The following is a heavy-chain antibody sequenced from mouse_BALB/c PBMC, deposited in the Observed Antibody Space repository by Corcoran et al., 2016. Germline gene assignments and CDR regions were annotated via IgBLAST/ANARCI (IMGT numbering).Heavy chain of an antibody. J-gene: IGHJ1*01. CDR1: GFNIKDTY. Sequence: EVQLQQSGAELVKPGASVTLSCTASGFNIKDTYMHWVKQRPEQGLEWIGRIDPANGNTKYDTKFQGKSTITEDTSSNTAYLQLSSLTSEDTAVYYGASWDWYFDVWGAGTTVTVSS. V-gene: IGHV14-3*02. CDR2: IDPANGNT. D-gene: IGHD4-1*01. CDR3: ASWDWYFDV.